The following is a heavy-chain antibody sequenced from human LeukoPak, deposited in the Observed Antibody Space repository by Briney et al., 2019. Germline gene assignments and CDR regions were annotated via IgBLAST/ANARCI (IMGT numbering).Heavy chain of an antibody. D-gene: IGHD2-21*02. CDR1: GYTFTSYA. J-gene: IGHJ4*02. CDR2: INAGNGNT. Sequence: ASVKVSCKASGYTFTSYAMHWVRQAPGQRLEWMGWINAGNGNTKYSQKFQGRVTITRDTSASTAYMELSSLRSEDTAVYYCASGYCGGDCYEGIAYWGQGTLVTVSS. CDR3: ASGYCGGDCYEGIAY. V-gene: IGHV1-3*01.